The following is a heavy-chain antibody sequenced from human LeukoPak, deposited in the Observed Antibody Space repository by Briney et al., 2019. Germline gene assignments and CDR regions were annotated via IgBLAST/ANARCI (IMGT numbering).Heavy chain of an antibody. Sequence: ASVTVSCKASGYTFTIYYMHWVRQAPGQGREGMGVINPSGGSTSYAQKFQGRVTMTRDTSTSTVYMELSSLRSEDTAVYYCARGIFYYYYYMDVWGKGTTVTVSS. CDR2: INPSGGST. CDR1: GYTFTIYY. V-gene: IGHV1-46*01. CDR3: ARGIFYYYYYMDV. J-gene: IGHJ6*03.